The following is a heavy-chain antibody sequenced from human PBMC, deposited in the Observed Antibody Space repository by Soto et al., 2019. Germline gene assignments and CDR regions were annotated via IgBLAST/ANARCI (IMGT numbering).Heavy chain of an antibody. Sequence: PSGSLSLTSTVCGGSMSSYDGSWIRHPPGKGLEWIGYIYYSRSTNYTPSLKSRVTISVDTSKNQFSLKLSSVAAADTSLYYCAKEADISGYHPDYSAQGTQVTLSS. CDR2: IYYSRST. D-gene: IGHD3-22*01. V-gene: IGHV4-59*01. J-gene: IGHJ4*02. CDR3: AKEADISGYHPDY. CDR1: GGSMSSYD.